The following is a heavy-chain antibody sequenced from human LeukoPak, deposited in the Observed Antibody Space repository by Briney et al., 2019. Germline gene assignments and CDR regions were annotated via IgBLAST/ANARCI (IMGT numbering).Heavy chain of an antibody. J-gene: IGHJ4*02. D-gene: IGHD4-23*01. CDR2: IKQDGSEK. CDR3: ARGARKGDDYGGFFDY. V-gene: IGHV3-7*01. CDR1: GFTFSSYW. Sequence: GGSLRLSCAASGFTFSSYWMSWVRQAPGKGLEWVANIKQDGSEKYYVDSVKGRFTISRDNAKNSLYLQMNSLRAEDTAVYYCARGARKGDDYGGFFDYWGQGTLVTVSS.